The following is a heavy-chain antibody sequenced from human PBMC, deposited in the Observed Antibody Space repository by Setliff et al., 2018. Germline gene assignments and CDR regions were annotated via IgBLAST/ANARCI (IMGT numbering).Heavy chain of an antibody. CDR2: INPNIGDT. D-gene: IGHD6-13*01. Sequence: ASVKVSCKTSAYTFSGYYIHWVRQAPGQGLQWMGWINPNIGDTNYAPKFQGRVTMTRETSTNTAYMELNSLTSNDTAVYYCARAGLAAAGRKGVFDHWGQGTLVTVSS. CDR1: AYTFSGYY. J-gene: IGHJ4*02. CDR3: ARAGLAAAGRKGVFDH. V-gene: IGHV1-2*02.